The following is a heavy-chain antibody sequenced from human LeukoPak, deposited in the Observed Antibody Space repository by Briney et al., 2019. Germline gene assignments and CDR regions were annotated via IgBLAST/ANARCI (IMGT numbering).Heavy chain of an antibody. D-gene: IGHD3-10*01. Sequence: PGGSLRLSCAASGFTLSNYWMNWVREAPGEGLEGVANIKEDGSQKKYVDSVKGRFTISRDNAKNSLYLQMNNLRVEDTAVYYCARVISFGDTSDLGGQGTEVTVSS. V-gene: IGHV3-7*01. CDR3: ARVISFGDTSDL. CDR1: GFTLSNYW. CDR2: IKEDGSQK. J-gene: IGHJ5*02.